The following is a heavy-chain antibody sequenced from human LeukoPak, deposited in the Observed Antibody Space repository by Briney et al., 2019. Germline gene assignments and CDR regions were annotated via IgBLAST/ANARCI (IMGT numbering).Heavy chain of an antibody. V-gene: IGHV7-4-1*02. Sequence: ASVKVSCKASGYTFTTYAMNWVRQAPGQGLEWMGWINTNTGNPTYAQGFTGRFVFSLDTSVSTAHLQISSLKAEDTAVYYCARGMTTVTSLNGMVVWGQGTTVTVSS. CDR1: GYTFTTYA. CDR2: INTNTGNP. CDR3: ARGMTTVTSLNGMVV. J-gene: IGHJ6*02. D-gene: IGHD4-17*01.